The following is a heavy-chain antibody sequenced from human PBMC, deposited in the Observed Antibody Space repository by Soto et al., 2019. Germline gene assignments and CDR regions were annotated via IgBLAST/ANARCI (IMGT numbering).Heavy chain of an antibody. CDR2: IIPILGIA. Sequence: SVKVSCKASGGTFSSYTISWVRQAPGQGLEWMGRIIPILGIANYAQKFQGRVTITADKSTSTAYMELSSLRSEDTALYYCARDDDYGDYVLAYWGQGTLVTVSS. CDR1: GGTFSSYT. V-gene: IGHV1-69*04. J-gene: IGHJ4*02. D-gene: IGHD4-17*01. CDR3: ARDDDYGDYVLAY.